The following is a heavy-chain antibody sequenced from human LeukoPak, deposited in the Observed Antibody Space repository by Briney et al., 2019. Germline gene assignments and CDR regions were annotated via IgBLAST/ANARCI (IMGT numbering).Heavy chain of an antibody. CDR2: ISGSGGST. V-gene: IGHV3-23*01. CDR3: AKASGGILTGYFDY. CDR1: GFTFSSYA. D-gene: IGHD3-9*01. J-gene: IGHJ4*02. Sequence: PGGSLRLSCAASGFTFSSYAMSWVRQAPGKGLEWVSAISGSGGSTCYADSVKGRFTISRDNSKNTLYLQMNSLRAEDTAVYYCAKASGGILTGYFDYWGQGTLVTVSS.